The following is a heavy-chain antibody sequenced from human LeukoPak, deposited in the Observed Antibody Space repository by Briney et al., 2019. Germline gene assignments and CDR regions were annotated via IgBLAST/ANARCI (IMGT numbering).Heavy chain of an antibody. Sequence: PGGSLRLSCAASGFTFSSYAMSWVRQAPGRGLEWVSTISGSGAYTYYADSVKGRFTISRDNSKNTLYLQMNSLRAEDTAVYYCAKYFASGSYYKLPHWGQGTLVIVSS. CDR2: ISGSGAYT. J-gene: IGHJ1*01. V-gene: IGHV3-23*01. D-gene: IGHD3-10*01. CDR1: GFTFSSYA. CDR3: AKYFASGSYYKLPH.